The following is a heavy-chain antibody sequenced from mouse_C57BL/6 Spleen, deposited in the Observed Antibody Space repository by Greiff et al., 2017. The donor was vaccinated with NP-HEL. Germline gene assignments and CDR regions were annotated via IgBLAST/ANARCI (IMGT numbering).Heavy chain of an antibody. V-gene: IGHV1-64*01. CDR2: IHPNSGST. J-gene: IGHJ1*03. CDR1: GYTFTSYW. CDR3: AFTTGVDGWYFDV. D-gene: IGHD1-1*01. Sequence: QVQLQQPGAELVKPGASVKLSCKASGYTFTSYWMHWVKQRPGQGLEWIGMIHPNSGSTNYNEKFKSKATLTVDKSSSTAYMQLSSLTSEDSAVYYCAFTTGVDGWYFDVWGTGTTVTVSS.